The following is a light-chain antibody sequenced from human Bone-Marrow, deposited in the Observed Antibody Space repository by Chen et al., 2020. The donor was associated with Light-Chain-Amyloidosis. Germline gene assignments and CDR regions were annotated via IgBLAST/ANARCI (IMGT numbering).Light chain of an antibody. Sequence: EIVLTQSPDILSLSPGEKATFSCRVSRSVSSSLAWYQHKPGQPPRLLIYDSSTRATGISARFSGSGSGTDFTLTISRLEPEDFALYFCQQYGTSPETFGQGIKVEIK. CDR1: RSVSSS. V-gene: IGKV3-20*01. CDR3: QQYGTSPET. J-gene: IGKJ1*01. CDR2: DSS.